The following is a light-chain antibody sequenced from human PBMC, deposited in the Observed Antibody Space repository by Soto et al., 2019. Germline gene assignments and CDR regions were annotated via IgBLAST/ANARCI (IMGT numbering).Light chain of an antibody. CDR3: QQRSNWPFT. CDR2: DAS. Sequence: IVLTQSPATLSLSPGERATLSCRASQSVNSFLGWYQQRPGQAPRLLIHDASSRATGIPARFSGSGSGTDFTLTISSLEPGDFAVYYCQQRSNWPFTVGPGTKVDIK. V-gene: IGKV3-11*01. J-gene: IGKJ3*01. CDR1: QSVNSF.